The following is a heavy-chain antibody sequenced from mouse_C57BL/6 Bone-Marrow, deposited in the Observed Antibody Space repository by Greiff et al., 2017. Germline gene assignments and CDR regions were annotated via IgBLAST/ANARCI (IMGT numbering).Heavy chain of an antibody. CDR2: FHPYNDDT. V-gene: IGHV1-47*01. CDR3: SRSCTFFYYFDY. CDR1: GYTFTTYP. Sequence: VQLQQSGAELVKPGASVKMSCKASGYTFTTYPIEWMKQTHGKSLEWIGNFHPYNDDTKYNQKFKGKATLTVEKSSNTVYLQLSPLTSDDASVYYCSRSCTFFYYFDYWGQGTTLTVSS. J-gene: IGHJ2*01. D-gene: IGHD5-1*01.